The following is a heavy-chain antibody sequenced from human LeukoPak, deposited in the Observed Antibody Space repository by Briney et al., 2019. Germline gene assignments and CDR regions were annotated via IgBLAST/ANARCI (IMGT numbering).Heavy chain of an antibody. D-gene: IGHD2-15*01. CDR3: TTTNDMLVVDLDAFDI. CDR1: GFTFRHAW. V-gene: IGHV3-15*01. J-gene: IGHJ3*02. Sequence: PGGSLRLSCAASGFTFRHAWINWVRQAPGKGLEWVGRIKSKNDGGTTDLAAPVTGRFTISRDDSKDTPYLHMNSVKTEDTAVYYCTTTNDMLVVDLDAFDIWRQGTRVTVSS. CDR2: IKSKNDGGTT.